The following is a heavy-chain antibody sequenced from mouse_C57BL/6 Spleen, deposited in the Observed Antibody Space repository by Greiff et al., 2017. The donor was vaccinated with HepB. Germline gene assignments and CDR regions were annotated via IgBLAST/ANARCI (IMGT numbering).Heavy chain of an antibody. CDR2: ISSGGSYT. CDR3: ARRYYGKGAMDY. J-gene: IGHJ4*01. Sequence: EVMLVESGGDLVKPGGSLKLSCAASGFTFSSYGLSWVRQTPDKRLEWVATISSGGSYTYYPDSVKGRFTISRDNAKNTLYLQMSSLKSEDTAMYYGARRYYGKGAMDYWGQGTSVTVSS. CDR1: GFTFSSYG. V-gene: IGHV5-6*02. D-gene: IGHD1-1*01.